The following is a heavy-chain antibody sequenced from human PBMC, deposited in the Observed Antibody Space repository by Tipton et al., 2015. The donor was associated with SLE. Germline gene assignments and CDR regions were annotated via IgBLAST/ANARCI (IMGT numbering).Heavy chain of an antibody. Sequence: QVQLVQSGAEVKKPGSSVKVSCKASGGTFSSYTISWVRQAPGQGLEWMGRIIPILGIANYAQKFQGRVTITADKSTSTAYMELSSLRSEDTAVYYRAFGGFRITQAFDIWGQGTMVTVSS. CDR3: AFGGFRITQAFDI. CDR1: GGTFSSYT. D-gene: IGHD3-10*01. CDR2: IIPILGIA. J-gene: IGHJ3*02. V-gene: IGHV1-69*09.